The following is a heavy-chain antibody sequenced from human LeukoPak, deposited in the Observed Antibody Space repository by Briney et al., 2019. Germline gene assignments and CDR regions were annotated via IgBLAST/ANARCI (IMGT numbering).Heavy chain of an antibody. CDR3: ARQTGEFGVDY. Sequence: PSQTLSLTYTVSGGSISSGGYYWSWIRQHPGKGLEWIGYIYYSGSTYYNPSLKSRVTISVDTSKNQFSLKLSSVTAADTAVYYCARQTGEFGVDYWGQGTLVTVSS. V-gene: IGHV4-31*02. D-gene: IGHD7-27*01. CDR2: IYYSGST. J-gene: IGHJ4*02. CDR1: GGSISSGGYY.